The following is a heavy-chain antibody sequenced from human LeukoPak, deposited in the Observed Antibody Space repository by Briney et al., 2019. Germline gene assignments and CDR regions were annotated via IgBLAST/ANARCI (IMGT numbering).Heavy chain of an antibody. J-gene: IGHJ4*02. D-gene: IGHD2-2*02. CDR2: IYSSGST. Sequence: SETLSLTCTVSGGSISSDSYYWSWIRQPAGKGLEWLGRIYSSGSTSYSPSIKSRVTISVDTSKHQFSLKLSSVTAADTAVYYCARGAGYCSSASCYTEGIDYWGQGTLVTVSS. CDR3: ARGAGYCSSASCYTEGIDY. CDR1: GGSISSDSYY. V-gene: IGHV4-61*02.